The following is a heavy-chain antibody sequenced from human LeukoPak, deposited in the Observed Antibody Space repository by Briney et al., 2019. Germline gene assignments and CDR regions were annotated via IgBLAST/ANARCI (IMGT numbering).Heavy chain of an antibody. V-gene: IGHV4-34*01. D-gene: IGHD3-16*01. CDR1: GASFSDSY. J-gene: IGHJ4*02. CDR2: INNSGST. CDR3: ARGRYGPRLGN. Sequence: SETLSHTCAVYGASFSDSYWSWIRQSPEKGLEWIGEINNSGSTSYNPSLNSRVIMSVDRSKNQFSLRLTSVTAADTAVYYCARGRYGPRLGNWGQGTLVTVSS.